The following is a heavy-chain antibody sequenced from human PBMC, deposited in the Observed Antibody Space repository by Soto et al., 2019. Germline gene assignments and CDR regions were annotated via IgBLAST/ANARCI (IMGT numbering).Heavy chain of an antibody. CDR2: IYYSGST. CDR3: ARVADTAMVLDY. D-gene: IGHD5-18*01. Sequence: SETLSLTCTVSGGSISSGGYYWSWIRQHPGKGLEWIGYIYYSGSTYYNPSLKSRVTISVDTSKNQSSLKLSSVTAADTAVYYCARVADTAMVLDYWGQGTLVTVSS. J-gene: IGHJ4*02. V-gene: IGHV4-31*03. CDR1: GGSISSGGYY.